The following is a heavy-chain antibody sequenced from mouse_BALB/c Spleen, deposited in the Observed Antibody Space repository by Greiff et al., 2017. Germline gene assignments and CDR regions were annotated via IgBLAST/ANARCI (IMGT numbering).Heavy chain of an antibody. V-gene: IGHV5-17*02. D-gene: IGHD2-1*01. Sequence: EVKLEESGGGLVQPGGSRKLSCAASGFTFSSFGMHWVRQAPEKGLEWVAYISSGSSTIYYADTVKGRFTISRDNPKNTLFLQMTSLRSEDTAMYYCARGGNSFYWGQGTLVTVSA. J-gene: IGHJ3*01. CDR2: ISSGSSTI. CDR3: ARGGNSFY. CDR1: GFTFSSFG.